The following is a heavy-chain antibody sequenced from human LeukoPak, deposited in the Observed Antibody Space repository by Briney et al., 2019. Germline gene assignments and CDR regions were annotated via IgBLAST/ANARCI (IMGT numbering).Heavy chain of an antibody. D-gene: IGHD4-17*01. CDR3: ATVAYGYYYYGMDV. CDR1: GYTLTELS. CDR2: FDPEDGET. Sequence: ASVKVSCKVSGYTLTELSMHWVRQAPGKGLEWMGGFDPEDGETIYAQKFQGRVTMTEDTSTDTAYMELSSLRSEDTAVYYCATVAYGYYYYGMDVWGQGTTATVSS. V-gene: IGHV1-24*01. J-gene: IGHJ6*02.